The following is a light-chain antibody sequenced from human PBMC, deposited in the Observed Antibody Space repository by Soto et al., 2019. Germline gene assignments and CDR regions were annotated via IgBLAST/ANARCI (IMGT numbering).Light chain of an antibody. CDR1: QSVLHSSNTNNY. CDR3: QQYYSAPRT. CDR2: WAS. V-gene: IGKV4-1*01. J-gene: IGKJ1*01. Sequence: DIVMTQSPDSLAVSLGERATINCKSSQSVLHSSNTNNYLAWYQQKSGQPPKLFIYWASTRESGVPDRFSGSGSATDFTLTISSLQAEDVAVYYCQQYYSAPRTFGQGTEVQIK.